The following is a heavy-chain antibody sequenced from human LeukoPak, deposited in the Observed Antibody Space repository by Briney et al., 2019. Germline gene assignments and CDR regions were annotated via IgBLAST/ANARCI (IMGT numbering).Heavy chain of an antibody. V-gene: IGHV3-7*01. CDR2: IKQDESEK. J-gene: IGHJ4*02. Sequence: GGSLRLSCAASGFTFSSYWMSWVRQAPGKGLEWVANIKQDESEKYYVDSVKGRFTISRDNAKNSLYLQMNSLRAEDTAVYYCARVNDFWSGYYKYYFDYWGQGTLVTVSS. D-gene: IGHD3-3*01. CDR3: ARVNDFWSGYYKYYFDY. CDR1: GFTFSSYW.